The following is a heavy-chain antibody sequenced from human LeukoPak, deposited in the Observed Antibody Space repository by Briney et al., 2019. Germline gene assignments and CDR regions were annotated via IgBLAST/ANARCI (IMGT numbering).Heavy chain of an antibody. CDR2: ISSSSNTI. J-gene: IGHJ5*02. D-gene: IGHD2-2*02. CDR3: ARDRWYCSSTSCYSVRQGWFDP. CDR1: GFTFSSYA. Sequence: GGSLRLSCAASGFTFSSYAMHWVRQAPGKGLEWIAYISSSSNTIYYADSVKGRFAVSRDNAKNSLYLQMNSLRAEDTAVYYCARDRWYCSSTSCYSVRQGWFDPWGQGTLVTVSS. V-gene: IGHV3-48*04.